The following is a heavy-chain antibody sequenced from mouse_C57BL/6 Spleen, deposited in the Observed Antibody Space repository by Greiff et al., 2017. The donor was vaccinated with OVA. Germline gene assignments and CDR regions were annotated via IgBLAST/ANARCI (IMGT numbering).Heavy chain of an antibody. CDR2: INYDGSST. CDR3: ARDYGYWYFDV. Sequence: EVKLMESEGGLVQPGSSMKLSCTASGFTFSDYYMAWVRQVPEKGLEWVANINYDGSSTYYLDSLKSRFIISRDNAKNILYLQMSSLKSEDTATYYCARDYGYWYFDVWGTGTTVTVSS. V-gene: IGHV5-16*01. D-gene: IGHD1-1*01. J-gene: IGHJ1*03. CDR1: GFTFSDYY.